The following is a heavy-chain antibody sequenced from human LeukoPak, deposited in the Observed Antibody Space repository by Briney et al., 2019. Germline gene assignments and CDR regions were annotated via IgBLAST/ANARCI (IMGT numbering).Heavy chain of an antibody. CDR3: AKDLSRWGSYRSDAFDI. V-gene: IGHV3-9*01. CDR1: GFTFDDYA. J-gene: IGHJ3*02. D-gene: IGHD3-16*02. Sequence: QAGGSLRLSCAASGFTFDDYAMHWVRQAPGKGLEWVSYISWNSGSIDYGDSVKGRFTISRDNAKKSLYLQMNSLRTEDTALYYCAKDLSRWGSYRSDAFDIWGQGTMVTVSS. CDR2: ISWNSGSI.